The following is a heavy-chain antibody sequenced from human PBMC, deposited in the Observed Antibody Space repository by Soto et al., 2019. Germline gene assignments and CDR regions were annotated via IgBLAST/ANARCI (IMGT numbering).Heavy chain of an antibody. CDR1: GFTFSDYA. CDR2: VSHDGRNT. V-gene: IGHV3-30*18. CDR3: AKGGRQWLVTSDFNY. D-gene: IGHD6-19*01. J-gene: IGHJ4*02. Sequence: VQLVESGGGVVQPGRSLRLSCAASGFTFSDYARNWVRQAPGKGMEWVAVVSHDGRNTHYAESVKGRFTISRDSSKNTVSLEMTSLRAADTAVYYCAKGGRQWLVTSDFNYWGQGALVTVSS.